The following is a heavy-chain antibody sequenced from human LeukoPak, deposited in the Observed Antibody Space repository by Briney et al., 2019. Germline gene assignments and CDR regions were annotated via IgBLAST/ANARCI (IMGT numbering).Heavy chain of an antibody. CDR2: IIPIFGTA. Sequence: GASVKVSCNASGGTFSSYAISWVRQAPGQGLEWMGGIIPIFGTANYAQKFQDRVTITADESTSTAYMELSSLRSEDTAVYYCARAVGYCSSTSCYTALLDYYYYMDVWGKGTTVTVSS. J-gene: IGHJ6*03. CDR1: GGTFSSYA. D-gene: IGHD2-2*02. V-gene: IGHV1-69*13. CDR3: ARAVGYCSSTSCYTALLDYYYYMDV.